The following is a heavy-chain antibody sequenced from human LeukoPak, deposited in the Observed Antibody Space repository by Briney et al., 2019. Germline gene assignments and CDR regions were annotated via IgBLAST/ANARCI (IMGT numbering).Heavy chain of an antibody. CDR3: ARHGLRDIVVVPVDKGNYYYMDV. CDR2: INHSGST. V-gene: IGHV4-34*01. CDR1: GGSFSGYY. D-gene: IGHD2-2*01. Sequence: SETLSLTCAVYGGSFSGYYWSWIRQPPGKGLEWIGEINHSGSTNYNPSLKSRVTISVDRSKNQFSLKLSSVTAADTAVYYCARHGLRDIVVVPVDKGNYYYMDVWGKGTTVTVSS. J-gene: IGHJ6*03.